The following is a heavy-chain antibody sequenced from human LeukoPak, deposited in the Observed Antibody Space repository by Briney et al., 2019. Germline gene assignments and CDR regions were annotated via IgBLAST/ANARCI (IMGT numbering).Heavy chain of an antibody. J-gene: IGHJ4*02. D-gene: IGHD3-10*01. CDR3: AKYCASATCYGIDY. V-gene: IGHV3-23*01. Sequence: GGSLRLSCAASGFTFSSYGMGWVRQAPGKGLEWISGISNTGGSAFYTDSVKGRFTISRDNFKNILSLEMNSLRTEDTALYYCAKYCASATCYGIDYWGQGTLVTVSS. CDR2: ISNTGGSA. CDR1: GFTFSSYG.